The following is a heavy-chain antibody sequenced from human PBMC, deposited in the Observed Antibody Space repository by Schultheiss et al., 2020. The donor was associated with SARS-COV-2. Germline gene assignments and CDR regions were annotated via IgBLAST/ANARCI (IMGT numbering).Heavy chain of an antibody. D-gene: IGHD3-10*01. J-gene: IGHJ6*02. Sequence: SQTLSLTCAISGDSISSNSAAWNWIRQSPSRGLEWLGRTYYRSKWYNDYAVSVKSRITFNPNTSKNQFSLQLTPVTPEDTAVYYCARGPSGSYFYGLDVWGQGTTVTVSS. CDR2: TYYRSKWYN. V-gene: IGHV6-1*01. CDR3: ARGPSGSYFYGLDV. CDR1: GDSISSNSAA.